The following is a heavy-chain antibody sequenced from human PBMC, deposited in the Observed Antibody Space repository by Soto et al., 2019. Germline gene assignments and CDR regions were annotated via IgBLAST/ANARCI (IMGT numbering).Heavy chain of an antibody. V-gene: IGHV5-51*01. D-gene: IGHD3-10*01. CDR2: IYPGDSDT. Sequence: PGESLKISCKGFGYTFPNYWINWVRQMPGKGLEWMGIIYPGDSDTRYSPSFQGQVTISADKSISTAYLQWSSLKASDTAMYYCARLSSYGSYYFDYWGQGTLVTVSS. CDR1: GYTFPNYW. J-gene: IGHJ4*02. CDR3: ARLSSYGSYYFDY.